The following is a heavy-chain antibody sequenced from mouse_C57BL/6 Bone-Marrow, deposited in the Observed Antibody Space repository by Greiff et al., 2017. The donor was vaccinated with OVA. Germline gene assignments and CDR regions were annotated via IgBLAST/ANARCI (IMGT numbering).Heavy chain of an antibody. V-gene: IGHV5-4*01. CDR3: ARVTAPMTTFAY. Sequence: EVQLVESGGGLVKPGGSLKLSCAASGFTFSSYAMSWVRQTPEKRLEWVATISDGGSYTYYPDNVKGRFTISRDNAKNNLYLQMSHLKSEDTAMYYCARVTAPMTTFAYWGQGTLVTVSA. D-gene: IGHD2-4*01. CDR1: GFTFSSYA. CDR2: ISDGGSYT. J-gene: IGHJ3*01.